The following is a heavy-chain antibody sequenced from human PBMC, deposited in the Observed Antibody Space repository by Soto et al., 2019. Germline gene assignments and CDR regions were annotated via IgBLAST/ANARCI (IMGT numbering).Heavy chain of an antibody. Sequence: SESLSLTWAVYGGSISGHCGRWIRQPPGKGLEWIGEINHSGSTNYNPSLKSRVTISVDTSKNQFSLKLSSVTAADTAVYYCARGTGYTYGRFDPWGQGTLVTVSS. V-gene: IGHV4-34*01. CDR1: GGSISGHC. J-gene: IGHJ5*02. D-gene: IGHD5-18*01. CDR2: INHSGST. CDR3: ARGTGYTYGRFDP.